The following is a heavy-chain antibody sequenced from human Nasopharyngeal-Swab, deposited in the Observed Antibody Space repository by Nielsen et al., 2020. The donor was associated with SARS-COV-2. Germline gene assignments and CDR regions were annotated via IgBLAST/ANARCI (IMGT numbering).Heavy chain of an antibody. Sequence: PPGKGLEWVSAISGSGGSTYYADSVKGRFTISRDNSKNTLYLQMNSLRAEDTAVYYCAKDWDIDYVWGSYRYHPLFDYWGQGTLVTVSS. D-gene: IGHD3-16*02. J-gene: IGHJ4*02. V-gene: IGHV3-23*01. CDR2: ISGSGGST. CDR3: AKDWDIDYVWGSYRYHPLFDY.